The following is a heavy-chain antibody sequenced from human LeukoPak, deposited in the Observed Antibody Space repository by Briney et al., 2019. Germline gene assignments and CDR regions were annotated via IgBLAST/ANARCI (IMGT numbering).Heavy chain of an antibody. V-gene: IGHV4-59*11. CDR2: IHYSGST. J-gene: IGHJ4*02. D-gene: IGHD4-17*01. CDR3: SRAGNGFNLPGAY. CDR1: GSSISSHY. Sequence: WETLSLTCSDSGSSISSHYWSWIRQPPGKGLEWIGYIHYSGSTKCNPSLKSRVTISLDTSKNQFSLKLTSVTAADTAVYYCSRAGNGFNLPGAYWGQGTLVTVSS.